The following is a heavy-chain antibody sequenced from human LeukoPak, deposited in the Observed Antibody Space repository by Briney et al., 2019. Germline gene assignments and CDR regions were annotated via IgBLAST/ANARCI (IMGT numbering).Heavy chain of an antibody. V-gene: IGHV4-34*01. CDR3: ARHALGALPYYYYYYMDV. J-gene: IGHJ6*03. CDR1: GGSFSGYY. D-gene: IGHD1-26*01. Sequence: SETLSLTCAVYGGSFSGYYWSWIRQPPGKGLEWIGEINHSGSTNYNPSLKSRVTISVDTSKNQFSLKLSSVTAADTAVYYCARHALGALPYYYYYYMDVWGKGTTVTISS. CDR2: INHSGST.